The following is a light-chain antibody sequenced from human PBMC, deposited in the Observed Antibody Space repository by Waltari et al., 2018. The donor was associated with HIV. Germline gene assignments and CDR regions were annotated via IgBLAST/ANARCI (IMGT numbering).Light chain of an antibody. Sequence: FLLAQPHSVSESPGKTVTISCTQRSGSIATKNVQWYQQRPGSAPTTVIFENDQRPSGFPARFSGSIDRSSNSASLIISGLQTEDEADYYCQSYDITNSNWVFGGGTKLTVL. CDR2: END. CDR1: SGSIATKN. V-gene: IGLV6-57*03. CDR3: QSYDITNSNWV. J-gene: IGLJ3*02.